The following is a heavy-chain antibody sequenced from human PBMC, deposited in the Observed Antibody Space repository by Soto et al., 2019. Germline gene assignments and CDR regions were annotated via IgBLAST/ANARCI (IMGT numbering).Heavy chain of an antibody. CDR3: ARGRADYVDY. J-gene: IGHJ4*02. CDR2: MNPNSGNT. V-gene: IGHV1-8*01. Sequence: QVQLVQSGAEVKKPGASVNVSCKASGYTFTSYDINWGRQATGQGLEWMGWMNPNSGNTGYAQKFQGRVTMTSNTSIGTAYMELSSLGSEDTAGYYCARGRADYVDYWGQGTVVTVSS. CDR1: GYTFTSYD.